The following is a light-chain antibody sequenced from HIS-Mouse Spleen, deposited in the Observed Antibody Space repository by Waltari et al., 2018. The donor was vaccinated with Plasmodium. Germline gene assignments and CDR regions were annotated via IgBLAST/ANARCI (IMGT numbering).Light chain of an antibody. Sequence: QSALTQPASVSGSPGQSITISCPGPSSDVGSYNLVPWYQQHPGKAPKLMIYEGSKRPSGVSNRFSGSKSGNTASLTISGLQAEDEADYYCCSYAGSSTYVFGTGTKVTVL. CDR3: CSYAGSSTYV. CDR1: SSDVGSYNL. J-gene: IGLJ1*01. CDR2: EGS. V-gene: IGLV2-23*01.